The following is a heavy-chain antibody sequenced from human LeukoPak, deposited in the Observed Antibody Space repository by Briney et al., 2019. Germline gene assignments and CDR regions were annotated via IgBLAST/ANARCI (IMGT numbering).Heavy chain of an antibody. V-gene: IGHV4-59*08. CDR3: ARHHYDSSGPDAFDI. CDR2: IYYSGST. J-gene: IGHJ3*02. D-gene: IGHD3-22*01. CDR1: GGSISSYY. Sequence: SETLSLTCTVSGGSISSYYWSWIRQPPGKGLEWIGYIYYSGSTNYNPSLKSRVTISVDTSKNQFSLKLSSVTAADTAVYYCARHHYDSSGPDAFDIWGQGTMVTVSS.